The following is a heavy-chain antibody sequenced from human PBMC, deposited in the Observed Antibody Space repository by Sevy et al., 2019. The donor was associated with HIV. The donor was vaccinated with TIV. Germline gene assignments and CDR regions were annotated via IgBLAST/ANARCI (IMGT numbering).Heavy chain of an antibody. D-gene: IGHD1-20*01. CDR3: ARDRGNWNNDAFDI. CDR1: GFTFSTYS. Sequence: GGSLRLSCAASGFTFSTYSMNWVRQAPGKGLEWVSSISSHSSYIYYADSLKGRFTISRDNAKNSLYLQMNSLRAEDTAVYYCARDRGNWNNDAFDIWGQGTMVTVSS. J-gene: IGHJ3*02. V-gene: IGHV3-21*01. CDR2: ISSHSSYI.